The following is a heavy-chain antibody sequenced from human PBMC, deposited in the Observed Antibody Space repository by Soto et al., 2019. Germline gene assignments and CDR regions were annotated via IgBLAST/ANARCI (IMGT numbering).Heavy chain of an antibody. CDR1: GFTFDGYA. Sequence: HPGGSLRLSCAASGFTFDGYAMHWVRQAPGKGLEWVSGISWNSGSIGYADSVKGRFTISRDNAKNSLHLQMNSLRAEDTALYYCAKGRSGYSYGHNWFDPWGQGTLVTVSS. D-gene: IGHD5-18*01. V-gene: IGHV3-9*01. CDR3: AKGRSGYSYGHNWFDP. CDR2: ISWNSGSI. J-gene: IGHJ5*02.